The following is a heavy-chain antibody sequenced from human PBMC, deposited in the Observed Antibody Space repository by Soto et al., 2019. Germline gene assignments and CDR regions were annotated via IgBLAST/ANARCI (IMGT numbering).Heavy chain of an antibody. CDR2: IYSGGST. D-gene: IGHD2-15*01. CDR1: GFTVSSNY. CDR3: ARDCREGCSGGSPPSLYMDV. Sequence: GGSLRLSCAASGFTVSSNYMSWVRQAPGKGLVWVSVIYSGGSTYYADSVKGRFTISRDNSKNTLYLQMNSLRAEDTAVYYCARDCREGCSGGSPPSLYMDVWGKGTTVTVSS. J-gene: IGHJ6*03. V-gene: IGHV3-66*01.